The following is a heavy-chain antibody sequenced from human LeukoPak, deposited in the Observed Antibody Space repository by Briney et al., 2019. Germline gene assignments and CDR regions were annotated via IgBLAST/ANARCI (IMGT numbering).Heavy chain of an antibody. V-gene: IGHV4-30-4*01. CDR2: IYYSGST. CDR3: AGQGSDYYYGMDV. J-gene: IGHJ6*02. D-gene: IGHD1-26*01. Sequence: TSETLSLTCTVSGGSISSGDYYWSWIRQPPGKGLEWIGYIYYSGSTYYNPSLKSRVTISVDTSKNQFSLKLSSVTAADTAVYYCAGQGSDYYYGMDVWGQGTTVTVSS. CDR1: GGSISSGDYY.